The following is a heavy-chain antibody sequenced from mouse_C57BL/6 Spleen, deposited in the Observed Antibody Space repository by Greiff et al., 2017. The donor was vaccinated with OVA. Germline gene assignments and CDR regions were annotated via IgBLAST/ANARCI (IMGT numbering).Heavy chain of an antibody. Sequence: VKLVESGPELVKPGASVKISCTASGYAFSSSWMNWVKQRPGKGLEWIGRIYPGDGDTNYNGKFKGRATLTADKSTSTAHMHLISLTSEDTAVYFCAKTHWDYYAMGYWGQGTSVTVSS. D-gene: IGHD4-1*01. CDR2: IYPGDGDT. CDR1: GYAFSSSW. CDR3: AKTHWDYYAMGY. J-gene: IGHJ4*01. V-gene: IGHV1-82*01.